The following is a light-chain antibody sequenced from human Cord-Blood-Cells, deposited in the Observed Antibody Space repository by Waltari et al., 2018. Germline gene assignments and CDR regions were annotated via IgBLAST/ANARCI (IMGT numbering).Light chain of an antibody. J-gene: IGLJ2*01. CDR3: MIWHSSAVV. CDR1: SGINVGTYR. V-gene: IGLV5-45*01. Sequence: PGASASLTCTLRSGINVGTYRIYWYQQKPGSPPQYLLRYKSDSDKQQGSGVPSRFSGSKDASANAGILLISGLQSEDEADYYCMIWHSSAVVFGGGTKLTVL. CDR2: YKSDSDK.